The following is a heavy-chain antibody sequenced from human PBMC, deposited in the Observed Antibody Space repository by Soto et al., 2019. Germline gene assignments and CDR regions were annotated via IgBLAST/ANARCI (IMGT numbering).Heavy chain of an antibody. CDR1: GFTFSSYA. Sequence: PGGSLRLSCAASGFTFSSYAMSWVRQAPGKGLEWVSAISGSGGSTYYADSVKGRFTISRDNSKNTLYLQMNSLRAEDTAVYYCASNPVLLFLGGRDDDPFDIWGQGTTVPVSS. CDR2: ISGSGGST. CDR3: ASNPVLLFLGGRDDDPFDI. D-gene: IGHD3-16*01. V-gene: IGHV3-23*01. J-gene: IGHJ3*02.